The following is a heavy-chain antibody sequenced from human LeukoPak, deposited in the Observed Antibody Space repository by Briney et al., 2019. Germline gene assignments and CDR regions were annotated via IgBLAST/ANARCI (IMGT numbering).Heavy chain of an antibody. Sequence: PGGSLRLSCAASGFTFDDYAMHWVRQAPGKGLEWVSGISWNSGSIGYADSVKGRFTISRDNAKNSLYLQMNSLRAEDTALYYCAKGGAVAGTPYFDYWGQGTLVTVSS. CDR1: GFTFDDYA. CDR2: ISWNSGSI. J-gene: IGHJ4*02. V-gene: IGHV3-9*01. CDR3: AKGGAVAGTPYFDY. D-gene: IGHD6-19*01.